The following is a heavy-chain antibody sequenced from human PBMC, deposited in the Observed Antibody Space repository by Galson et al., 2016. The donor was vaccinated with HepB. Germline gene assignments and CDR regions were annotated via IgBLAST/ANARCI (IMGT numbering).Heavy chain of an antibody. Sequence: SLRLSCAASGFTFSSYCMSWVRQAPGTGLEWVANIMQDGSEKYYVDSVKGRFTISRDNAKNSLYLQMNSLRAEDTAVYYCARAVDTAMVMWGGGFDPWGQGTLVTVSS. D-gene: IGHD5-18*01. CDR3: ARAVDTAMVMWGGGFDP. J-gene: IGHJ5*02. V-gene: IGHV3-7*03. CDR2: IMQDGSEK. CDR1: GFTFSSYC.